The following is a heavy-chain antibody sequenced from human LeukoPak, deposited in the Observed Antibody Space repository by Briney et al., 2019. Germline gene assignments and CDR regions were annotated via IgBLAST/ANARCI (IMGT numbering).Heavy chain of an antibody. CDR3: ARGAITVYQLIDY. CDR1: GYTFTGYA. Sequence: ASVKVSCKASGYTFTGYAMNWVRQAPGQGLEWMGWINTNTGNPTYAQGFTGRFVFSLDTSVSTAYLQISSLRAEDTAVYYCARGAITVYQLIDYWGQGTLVTVSS. CDR2: INTNTGNP. V-gene: IGHV7-4-1*02. D-gene: IGHD2-2*01. J-gene: IGHJ4*02.